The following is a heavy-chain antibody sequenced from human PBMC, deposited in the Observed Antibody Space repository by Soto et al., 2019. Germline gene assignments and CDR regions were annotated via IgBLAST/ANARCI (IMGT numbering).Heavy chain of an antibody. D-gene: IGHD3-22*01. Sequence: GASVKVSCKASGGTFSSYAISWVRQAPGQGLEWMGGIIPIFGTANYAQKFQGRVTMTTDTSTSTAYMELRSLRPDDTAVYYCARDSGYRDSSEGPFDYWGQGTLVTVSS. V-gene: IGHV1-69*05. CDR2: IIPIFGTA. J-gene: IGHJ4*02. CDR1: GGTFSSYA. CDR3: ARDSGYRDSSEGPFDY.